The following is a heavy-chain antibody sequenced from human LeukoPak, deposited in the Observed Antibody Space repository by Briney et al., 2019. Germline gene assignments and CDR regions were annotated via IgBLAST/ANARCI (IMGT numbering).Heavy chain of an antibody. CDR1: GFTFSSYE. CDR2: ISSSGSTI. Sequence: PGGSLRLSCAASGFTFSSYEMNWVRQAPGKGLGWVSYISSSGSTIYYADSVKGRFTISRDNAQNSLYLQMNRLRAEHTAGYNHAREVLRVVSNFDYWEQGTLVSVFS. J-gene: IGHJ4*02. CDR3: AREVLRVVSNFDY. V-gene: IGHV3-48*03. D-gene: IGHD3-3*01.